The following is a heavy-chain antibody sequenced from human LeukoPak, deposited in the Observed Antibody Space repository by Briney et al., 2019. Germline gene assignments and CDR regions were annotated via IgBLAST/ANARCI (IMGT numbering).Heavy chain of an antibody. Sequence: PSETLSLTCTVSGGSISSYYWSWIRQPPGKGLEWIGYIYYSGSTNYNPSLKSRVTISVDTSKNQFSLKLSSVTAADTAVYYCARVVAARTYYMDVWGKGTTVTVSS. CDR3: ARVVAARTYYMDV. D-gene: IGHD6-6*01. V-gene: IGHV4-59*01. CDR1: GGSISSYY. CDR2: IYYSGST. J-gene: IGHJ6*03.